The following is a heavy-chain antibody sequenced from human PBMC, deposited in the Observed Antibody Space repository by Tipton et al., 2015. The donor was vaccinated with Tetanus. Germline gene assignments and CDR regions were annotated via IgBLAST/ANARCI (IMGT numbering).Heavy chain of an antibody. V-gene: IGHV3-7*01. Sequence: GSLRLSCAASGFTIRNYWMTWVRQAPGKGLEWVANIKEDGSEKYYVDSVKGRFTISRDNTKNSLSLQMHNLRAEDTAFYYCARTGEEWFGKLVRWYFDLWGRGTLVTVSS. D-gene: IGHD3-10*01. CDR1: GFTIRNYW. J-gene: IGHJ2*01. CDR2: IKEDGSEK. CDR3: ARTGEEWFGKLVRWYFDL.